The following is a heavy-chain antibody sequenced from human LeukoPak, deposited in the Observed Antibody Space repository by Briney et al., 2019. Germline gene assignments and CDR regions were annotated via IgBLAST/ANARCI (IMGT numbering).Heavy chain of an antibody. V-gene: IGHV3-23*01. Sequence: SGGSLRLSCAASGFTFSSYAMSWVRQAPGKGLEWVSAISGSGGSTYYADSVKGRFTISRDNSKNTLYLQMNSLRAEDTAVYYCAKVGKLEPSSSYYFDYWGQGTLVTVSS. CDR2: ISGSGGST. J-gene: IGHJ4*02. CDR3: AKVGKLEPSSSYYFDY. CDR1: GFTFSSYA. D-gene: IGHD1-1*01.